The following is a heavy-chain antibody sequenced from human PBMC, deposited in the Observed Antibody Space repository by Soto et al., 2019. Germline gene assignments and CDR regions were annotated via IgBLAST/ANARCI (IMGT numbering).Heavy chain of an antibody. CDR3: ARVSGSTEGYTYGY. J-gene: IGHJ4*02. V-gene: IGHV1-46*03. Sequence: ASVKVSCKASGDTFSYAYIHWVRQAPGQGLEWMGTVNPSGGHTTYSQHFLGRVTMTRDTSTSTLHMELTSLTSEDTAVYYCARVSGSTEGYTYGYWGQGTLVTVSS. CDR2: VNPSGGHT. CDR1: GDTFSYAY. D-gene: IGHD5-18*01.